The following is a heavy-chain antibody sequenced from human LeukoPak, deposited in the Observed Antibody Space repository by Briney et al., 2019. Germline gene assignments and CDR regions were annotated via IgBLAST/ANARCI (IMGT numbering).Heavy chain of an antibody. CDR2: IKQDGSEK. D-gene: IGHD3-10*01. V-gene: IGHV3-7*01. CDR1: GFTFSNYW. Sequence: GGSLRLSCAASGFTFSNYWMSWVRQAPGKGLEWVANIKQDGSEKFYVDSVKGRFTTSRDNAMNSLYLQMNSLRAEDTAVYYCAKSTSIIRGAADYWGQGTLVTVSS. J-gene: IGHJ4*02. CDR3: AKSTSIIRGAADY.